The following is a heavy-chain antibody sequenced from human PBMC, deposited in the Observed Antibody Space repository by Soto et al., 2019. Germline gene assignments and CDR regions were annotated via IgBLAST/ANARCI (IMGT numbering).Heavy chain of an antibody. J-gene: IGHJ6*02. Sequence: PGGSLRLSCAASGFTFSSYSMNWVRQAPGKGLEWVSSISSSSSYIYYADSVKGRFTISRDNAKKSLYLQMNSLRAEDTAVYYCAPGDFYYYYGMDVWGQGTTVTVSS. CDR3: APGDFYYYYGMDV. CDR2: ISSSSSYI. CDR1: GFTFSSYS. V-gene: IGHV3-21*01.